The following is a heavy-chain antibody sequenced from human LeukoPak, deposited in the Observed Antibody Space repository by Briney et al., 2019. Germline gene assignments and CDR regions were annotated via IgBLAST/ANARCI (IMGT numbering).Heavy chain of an antibody. CDR2: IKQDGSEK. J-gene: IGHJ4*02. CDR3: ARAEAYYDFWSGYSPYDY. Sequence: GGSLRLSRAASGFTFSSYWMSWVRQAPGKGLEWVANIKQDGSEKYYVDSVKGRFTISRDNAKNSLYLQMNSLRAEDTAVYYCARAEAYYDFWSGYSPYDYWGQGTLVTVSS. V-gene: IGHV3-7*01. CDR1: GFTFSSYW. D-gene: IGHD3-3*01.